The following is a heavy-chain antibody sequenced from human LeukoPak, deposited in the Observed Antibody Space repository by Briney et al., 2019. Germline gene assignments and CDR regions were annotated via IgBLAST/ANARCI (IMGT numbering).Heavy chain of an antibody. J-gene: IGHJ4*02. D-gene: IGHD6-19*01. CDR2: ISGSGGST. CDR1: GFTFSSYA. V-gene: IGHV3-23*01. Sequence: GGSLRLSCAASGFTFSSYAMSWFRQAPGKGLEWVSAISGSGGSTYYADSVKGRFTITRDNSKNTLYLQMNSLRAEDTAVYYCARKSSAVAGPFDYWGQGTLVTVSS. CDR3: ARKSSAVAGPFDY.